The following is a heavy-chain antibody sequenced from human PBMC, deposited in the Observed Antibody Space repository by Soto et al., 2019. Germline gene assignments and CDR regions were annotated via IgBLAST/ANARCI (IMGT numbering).Heavy chain of an antibody. CDR2: IYYTGRT. Sequence: SETRSLTCTVSGGSISRDDYYGSWIRQPPGKVLEWIGYIYYTGRTSYNPSLRERLTISVDTSKSHFSLRLSSVTAADTALYFCARDRPNTPDHFDYWGQGTLVTVSS. J-gene: IGHJ4*02. CDR1: GGSISRDDYY. V-gene: IGHV4-30-4*01. D-gene: IGHD6-6*01. CDR3: ARDRPNTPDHFDY.